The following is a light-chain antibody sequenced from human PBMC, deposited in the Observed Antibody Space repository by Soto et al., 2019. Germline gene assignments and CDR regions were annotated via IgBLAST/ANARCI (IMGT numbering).Light chain of an antibody. CDR1: SSNIGAGYD. CDR3: QSYDSSLSAYV. CDR2: CNS. J-gene: IGLJ1*01. Sequence: QSVLTQPPSVSGDPGQRVTISCTGSSSNIGAGYDVHWYQQLPGTAPKLLIYCNSNRPSGVPDRFSGSKSGTSASLAITGLQAEDEADYYCQSYDSSLSAYVFGTGTKLTVL. V-gene: IGLV1-40*01.